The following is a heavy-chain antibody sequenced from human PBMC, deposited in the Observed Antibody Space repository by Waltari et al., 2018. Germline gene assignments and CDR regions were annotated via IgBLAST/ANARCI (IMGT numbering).Heavy chain of an antibody. D-gene: IGHD3-22*01. J-gene: IGHJ6*02. Sequence: QVPLVQSGAEAKEPGSSVRVSSRASGGNSYRDRVNWVRQAPGKGLEWIGRIMPDISETRYAGKFEGRITIIADKSTGTVYMELSSLGSDDTAVYYCAGGDGGYYYHKMDVWGQGTTVTVSS. CDR2: IMPDISET. CDR1: GGNSYRDR. CDR3: AGGDGGYYYHKMDV. V-gene: IGHV1-69*02.